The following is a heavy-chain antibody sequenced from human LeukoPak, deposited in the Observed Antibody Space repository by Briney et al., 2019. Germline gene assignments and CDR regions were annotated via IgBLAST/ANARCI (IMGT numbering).Heavy chain of an antibody. V-gene: IGHV4-30-2*01. CDR3: AREMAAAGWFDP. Sequence: IPSETLSLTCAVSGGSISSGGYSWSWIRQPPGKGLEWIGYIYHSGSTYYNPSLKSRVTISVDRSKNQFSLKLSSVTAADTAVYYRAREMAAAGWFDPWGQGTLVTVSS. J-gene: IGHJ5*02. CDR1: GGSISSGGYS. D-gene: IGHD6-13*01. CDR2: IYHSGST.